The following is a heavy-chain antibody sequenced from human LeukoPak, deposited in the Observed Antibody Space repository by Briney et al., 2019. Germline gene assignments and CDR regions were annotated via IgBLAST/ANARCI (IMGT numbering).Heavy chain of an antibody. D-gene: IGHD3-10*01. CDR3: ARGSIRVRGVIYP. Sequence: GASVKVSCKASGYTFTSYGISWVRQAPGQGLEWMGWISAYNGNTNYAQKLQGRVTMTRNTSISTAYMELSSLRSEDTAVYYCARGSIRVRGVIYPWGQGTLVTVSS. CDR2: ISAYNGNT. V-gene: IGHV1-18*01. J-gene: IGHJ5*02. CDR1: GYTFTSYG.